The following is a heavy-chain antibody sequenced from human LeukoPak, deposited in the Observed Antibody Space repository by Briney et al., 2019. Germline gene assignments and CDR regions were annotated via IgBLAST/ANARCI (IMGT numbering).Heavy chain of an antibody. CDR1: GFTFSSYA. CDR2: ISGSGGST. D-gene: IGHD3-10*01. CDR3: AGYYGSGTWFDP. J-gene: IGHJ5*02. V-gene: IGHV3-23*01. Sequence: GGSLRLSCAAPGFTFSSYAMSWVRQAPGKGLEWVSAISGSGGSTYYADSVKGRFTISRDNSKNTLYVQMNSLRAEDTAVYYCAGYYGSGTWFDPWGQGTLVTVSS.